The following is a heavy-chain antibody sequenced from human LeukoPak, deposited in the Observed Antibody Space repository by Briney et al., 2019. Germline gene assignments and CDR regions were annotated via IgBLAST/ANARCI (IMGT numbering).Heavy chain of an antibody. Sequence: GGSLRLSCVASGFSFSTYGMHWVRQAPGKGLEWVAFIRYDGSNKYYADSVKGRFTISRDNSKNTLYLQMNSLRAEDTAVYYCAKEISYYYGSGSYHNWFDPWGQGTLVTVSS. J-gene: IGHJ5*02. CDR1: GFSFSTYG. D-gene: IGHD3-10*01. CDR3: AKEISYYYGSGSYHNWFDP. CDR2: IRYDGSNK. V-gene: IGHV3-30*02.